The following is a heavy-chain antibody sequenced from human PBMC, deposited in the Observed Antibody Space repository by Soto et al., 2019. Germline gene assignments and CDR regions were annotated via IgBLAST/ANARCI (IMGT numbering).Heavy chain of an antibody. V-gene: IGHV4-34*01. J-gene: IGHJ4*02. CDR1: GGSFSGYY. Sequence: SETLSLTCAVYGGSFSGYYLSWIRQPPGKGLEWIGEINHSGSTNYNPSLKSRVTISVDTSKNQFSLKLSSVTAADTTVYYCARVREEWRVLDYWGQGTLVTVYS. D-gene: IGHD3-3*01. CDR2: INHSGST. CDR3: ARVREEWRVLDY.